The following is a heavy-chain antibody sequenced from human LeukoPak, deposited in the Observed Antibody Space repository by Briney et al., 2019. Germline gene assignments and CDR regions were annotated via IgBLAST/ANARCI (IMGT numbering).Heavy chain of an antibody. Sequence: ASVKVSCKASGYTFTGYYMHWVRQAPGQGLEWMGWINPNSGGTNYAQKFQGRVTMTRDTSISTAYMELSRLRSDDTAVYYCARAPRSSGWYGGGAFDIWGQGTMVTVSS. V-gene: IGHV1-2*02. CDR1: GYTFTGYY. CDR2: INPNSGGT. CDR3: ARAPRSSGWYGGGAFDI. D-gene: IGHD6-19*01. J-gene: IGHJ3*02.